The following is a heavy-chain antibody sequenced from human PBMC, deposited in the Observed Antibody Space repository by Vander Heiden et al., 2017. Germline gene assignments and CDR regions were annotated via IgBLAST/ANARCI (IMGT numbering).Heavy chain of an antibody. CDR3: ARDPSTVSPSWFDP. V-gene: IGHV1-18*04. CDR1: GYTFTSYG. Sequence: QVQLVQSGAEVKKPGASAKVSCKASGYTFTSYGISWVGQAPGQGLEWMGWTSAYNGNTNYAQKLQGRVTMTTDTSTSTAYMELRSLRSDDAAVYYCARDPSTVSPSWFDPWGQGTLVTVSS. D-gene: IGHD4-4*01. CDR2: TSAYNGNT. J-gene: IGHJ5*02.